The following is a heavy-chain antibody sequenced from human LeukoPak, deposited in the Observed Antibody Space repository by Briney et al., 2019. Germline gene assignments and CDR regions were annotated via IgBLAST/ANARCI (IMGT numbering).Heavy chain of an antibody. CDR1: GYTFTSYY. V-gene: IGHV1-46*01. CDR3: ARDSLYGVVDY. CDR2: INPSGGST. J-gene: IGHJ4*02. D-gene: IGHD4-17*01. Sequence: ASVKVSCKTSGYTFTSYYIHWVRQAPGQGPEWMGIINPSGGSTSYAQKFQGRVTMTRDTSTSTVYMYLSSLRSEDMAVYYCARDSLYGVVDYWGQGTLVTVSS.